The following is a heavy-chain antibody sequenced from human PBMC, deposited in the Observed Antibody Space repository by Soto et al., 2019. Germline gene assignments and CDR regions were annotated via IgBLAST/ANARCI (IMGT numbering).Heavy chain of an antibody. D-gene: IGHD6-13*01. CDR1: GYTFTSYY. Sequence: GGSVKVSCKASGYTFTSYYMHWVRQAPGQGLEWMGIINPSGGSTSYAQKFQGRVTMTRDTSTSTVYMELSSLRSEDTAVYYCARDLFLYSSSWYQPNPYGMDVWGQGTTVTVSS. CDR2: INPSGGST. V-gene: IGHV1-46*03. J-gene: IGHJ6*02. CDR3: ARDLFLYSSSWYQPNPYGMDV.